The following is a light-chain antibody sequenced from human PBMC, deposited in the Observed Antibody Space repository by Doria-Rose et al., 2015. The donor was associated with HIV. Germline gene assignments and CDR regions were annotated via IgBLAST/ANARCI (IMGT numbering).Light chain of an antibody. CDR1: QTVSTY. V-gene: IGKV1-39*01. J-gene: IGKJ1*01. Sequence: DIQLTQSPSSLSASIGDRVTTTCRASQTVSTYLNWSQQEPGKAPKLLIYAASRLQSGVPSRFSGSGSGTDFTLTISGLQPGDFATYYCQQTYSSPPWTFGQGTKVEMK. CDR2: AAS. CDR3: QQTYSSPPWT.